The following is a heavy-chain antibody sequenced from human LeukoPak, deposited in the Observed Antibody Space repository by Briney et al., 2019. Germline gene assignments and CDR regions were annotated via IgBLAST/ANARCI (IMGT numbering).Heavy chain of an antibody. CDR3: ARGGSGSYLGAFDI. CDR1: GFTFISYW. D-gene: IGHD3-22*01. Sequence: GGSLRLSCAASGFTFISYWMTWVRQAPGKGLEWVANIKQDGSEIYYVDSVKGRFTISRDNAKNSLYLQMNSLRAEDTAVYYCARGGSGSYLGAFDIWGQGTIVTVSS. CDR2: IKQDGSEI. V-gene: IGHV3-7*04. J-gene: IGHJ3*02.